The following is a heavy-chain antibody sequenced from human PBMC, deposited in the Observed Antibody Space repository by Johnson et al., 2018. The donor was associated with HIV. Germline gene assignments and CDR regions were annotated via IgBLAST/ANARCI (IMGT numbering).Heavy chain of an antibody. Sequence: VQLVESGGSVVRPGGSLRLSCATSGFTFEDYGLSWVRPVPGKGLEWIYGINLNGRSTGYADSVTGRFTISRDNAKNSLYLQMDSLRAEDTALYYCASQGGSPAFDIWGQGTLVTVSS. CDR1: GFTFEDYG. V-gene: IGHV3-20*04. D-gene: IGHD3-16*01. CDR2: INLNGRST. CDR3: ASQGGSPAFDI. J-gene: IGHJ3*02.